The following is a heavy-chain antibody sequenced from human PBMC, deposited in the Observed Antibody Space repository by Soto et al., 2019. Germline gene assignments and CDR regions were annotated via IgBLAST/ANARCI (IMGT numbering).Heavy chain of an antibody. CDR2: IDPSDSYT. Sequence: GESLKISCKVSGYSFTSYWISWVRQMAGKGLEWMGRIDPSDSYTNYSPSFQGHVTISADKSIGTAYLQWSSLKASDTAMYYCARQRVVVDTHYYGMDVWGQGTTVTVSS. J-gene: IGHJ6*02. V-gene: IGHV5-10-1*01. D-gene: IGHD2-2*01. CDR3: ARQRVVVDTHYYGMDV. CDR1: GYSFTSYW.